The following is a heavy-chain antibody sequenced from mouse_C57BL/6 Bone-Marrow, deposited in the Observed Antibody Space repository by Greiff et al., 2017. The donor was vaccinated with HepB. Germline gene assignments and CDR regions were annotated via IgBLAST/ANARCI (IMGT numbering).Heavy chain of an antibody. Sequence: DVKLQESGAELVRPGASVKLSCTASGFNIKDYYMHWVKQRPEQGLEWIGRIDPEDGDTEYAPKFQGKATMTADTSSNTAYLQLSSLTSEDTAVYYCTGYGSSSAWFAYWGQGTLVTVSA. CDR1: GFNIKDYY. V-gene: IGHV14-1*01. CDR3: TGYGSSSAWFAY. D-gene: IGHD1-1*01. CDR2: IDPEDGDT. J-gene: IGHJ3*01.